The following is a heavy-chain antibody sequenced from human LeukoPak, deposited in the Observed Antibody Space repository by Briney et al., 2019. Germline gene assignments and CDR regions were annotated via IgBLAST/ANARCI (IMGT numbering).Heavy chain of an antibody. V-gene: IGHV1-3*01. CDR3: ARDSGSGNNDY. Sequence: ASVKVSCKASGYTFTSYAIHWVRQAPGQRLEWMGGISAGNGNTKYSQNFQGRVTFISNTSATTAFMELSSLRSEDAAVYYCARDSGSGNNDYWGRGTLVTVSS. CDR1: GYTFTSYA. D-gene: IGHD1-26*01. J-gene: IGHJ4*02. CDR2: ISAGNGNT.